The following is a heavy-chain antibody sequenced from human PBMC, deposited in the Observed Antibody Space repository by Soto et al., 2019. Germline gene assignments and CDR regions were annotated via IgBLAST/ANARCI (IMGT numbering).Heavy chain of an antibody. Sequence: ASVKVSCKASGDTFTTYDINWVRQATGHGLEWMGWINPNSGNIGYAQRFQGRVTMTRDTAIRTAYMEVSSLRSDDTAVYYCARGRTSGSYYLLDYWGQGTLVTVSS. D-gene: IGHD3-10*01. V-gene: IGHV1-8*01. CDR3: ARGRTSGSYYLLDY. J-gene: IGHJ4*02. CDR1: GDTFTTYD. CDR2: INPNSGNI.